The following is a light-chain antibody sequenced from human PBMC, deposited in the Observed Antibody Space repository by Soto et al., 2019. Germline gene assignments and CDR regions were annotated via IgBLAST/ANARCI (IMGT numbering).Light chain of an antibody. V-gene: IGLV2-14*01. CDR1: SSDVGGYNY. J-gene: IGLJ1*01. CDR2: DVS. Sequence: QSALTQPASMSGSPGQSITISCTGTSSDVGGYNYVSWYQQHPGKAPKVMIYDVSNRPSGVSNRFSGSKSGNTASLTISGLQAEDEADYYCSSYTSSSTLYVFGTGTKLTVL. CDR3: SSYTSSSTLYV.